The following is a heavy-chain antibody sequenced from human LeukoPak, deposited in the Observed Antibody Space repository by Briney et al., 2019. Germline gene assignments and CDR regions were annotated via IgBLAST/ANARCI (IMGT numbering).Heavy chain of an antibody. V-gene: IGHV1-2*06. CDR3: ARDYCGGDCFPDY. D-gene: IGHD2-21*02. J-gene: IGHJ4*02. CDR1: GYTFTCYY. Sequence: ASVKVSCKPSGYTFTCYYVHWVRQAPGQGLEWMGRINPNSGDTNYAQKFQGRVTMTRDTSISTAYMELSRLRSDDTAVYYCARDYCGGDCFPDYWGQGTLVTVSS. CDR2: INPNSGDT.